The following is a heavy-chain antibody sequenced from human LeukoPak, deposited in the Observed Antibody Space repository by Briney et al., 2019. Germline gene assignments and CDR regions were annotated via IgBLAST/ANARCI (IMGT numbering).Heavy chain of an antibody. V-gene: IGHV3-33*06. CDR3: AKDGYYYDSSGYGAFDI. CDR2: IWYDGSNK. J-gene: IGHJ3*02. D-gene: IGHD3-22*01. CDR1: GFTFSSYG. Sequence: GGSLRLSRAASGFTFSSYGMHWVRQAPGKGLEWVAVIWYDGSNKYYADSVKGRFTISRDNSKNTLYLQMNSLRAEDTAVYYCAKDGYYYDSSGYGAFDIWGQGTMVTVSS.